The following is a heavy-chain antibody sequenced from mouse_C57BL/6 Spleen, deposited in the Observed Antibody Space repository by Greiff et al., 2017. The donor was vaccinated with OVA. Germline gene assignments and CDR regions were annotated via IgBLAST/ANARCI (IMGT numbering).Heavy chain of an antibody. V-gene: IGHV3-6*01. CDR2: ISYDGSS. Sequence: DVQLQESGPGLVKPSQSLSLTCSVTGYSITSGYYWNWIRQFPGNKLEWMGYISYDGSSNYNPSLKNRISITRDTSKNQFFLKLNSVTTEDTATYYCARDYYDYDGYYFDYWGQGTTLTVSS. CDR3: ARDYYDYDGYYFDY. J-gene: IGHJ2*01. CDR1: GYSITSGYY. D-gene: IGHD2-4*01.